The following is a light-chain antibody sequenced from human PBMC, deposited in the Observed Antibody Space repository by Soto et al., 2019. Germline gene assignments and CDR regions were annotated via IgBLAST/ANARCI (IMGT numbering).Light chain of an antibody. V-gene: IGKV1-5*01. J-gene: IGKJ1*01. Sequence: DIQMTQSHSTLSASVGDRVTITCRASQSISSWLAWYQQKPGKAPKLLIYDASTLESGVPSRFSGTGSGTEFTLTIGSLQPDDFATYYCQQYNSYSWTFGQGTKVDI. CDR2: DAS. CDR3: QQYNSYSWT. CDR1: QSISSW.